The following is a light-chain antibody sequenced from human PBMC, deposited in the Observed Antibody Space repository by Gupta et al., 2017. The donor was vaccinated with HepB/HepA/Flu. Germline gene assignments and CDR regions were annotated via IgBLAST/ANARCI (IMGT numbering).Light chain of an antibody. Sequence: EIVLTQSPGTXSXSPGERGTLSCRASQSVSSSYLAWYQQKPGQAPRLLIYGASSRATGIPDRFSGSGSGTDFTLTISRLEPEDFAVYFCQQYGSSPLTFGQGTKVEI. CDR3: QQYGSSPLT. V-gene: IGKV3-20*01. CDR2: GAS. J-gene: IGKJ1*01. CDR1: QSVSSSY.